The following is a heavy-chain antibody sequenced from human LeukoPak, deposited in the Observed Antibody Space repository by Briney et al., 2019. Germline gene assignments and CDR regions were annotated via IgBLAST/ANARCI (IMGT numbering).Heavy chain of an antibody. J-gene: IGHJ3*02. V-gene: IGHV4-59*01. CDR1: GGSISSYY. D-gene: IGHD3-3*01. Sequence: RPSETLSLTCTVSGGSISSYYWSWIRQPPGKGPEWIGYIYYSGSTNYNPSLKSRVTISVDTSKNQFSLKLSSVTAADTAVYYCARAHTIFGVANAFDIWGQGTMVTVSS. CDR3: ARAHTIFGVANAFDI. CDR2: IYYSGST.